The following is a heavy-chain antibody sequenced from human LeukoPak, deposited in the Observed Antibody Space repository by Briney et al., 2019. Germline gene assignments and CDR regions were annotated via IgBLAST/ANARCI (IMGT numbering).Heavy chain of an antibody. CDR3: ARVFAPYYYYYYMDV. J-gene: IGHJ6*03. Sequence: SETLSLTCTVSGYSISSGYYWGWIRQPPGKGLEWIGSIYHSGSTYYNPSLKSRVTISVDTSKNQFSLKLSSVTAADTAVYYCARVFAPYYYYYYMDVWGKGTTVTISS. CDR1: GYSISSGYY. V-gene: IGHV4-38-2*02. CDR2: IYHSGST.